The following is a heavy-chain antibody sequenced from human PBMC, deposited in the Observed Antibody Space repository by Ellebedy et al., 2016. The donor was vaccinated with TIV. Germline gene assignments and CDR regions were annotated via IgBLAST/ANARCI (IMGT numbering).Heavy chain of an antibody. CDR1: GFTFSSYS. CDR2: ISSCSSTI. V-gene: IGHV3-48*02. D-gene: IGHD1-26*01. CDR3: ARAPTTGGGGSIDY. Sequence: PGGSLRLSCAASGFTFSSYSMNWVRQAPGKGLEWVSYISSCSSTIYYADSVKGRFTISRDNAKNSLYLQMNSLRDEDTAVYYCARAPTTGGGGSIDYWGQGTLVTVSS. J-gene: IGHJ4*02.